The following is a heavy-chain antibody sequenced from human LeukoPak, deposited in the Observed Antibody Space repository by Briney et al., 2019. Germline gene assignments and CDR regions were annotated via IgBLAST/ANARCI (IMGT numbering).Heavy chain of an antibody. CDR1: GYTFTGYY. Sequence: ASLKVSCKAAGYTFTGYYMHWVRQAPGQTRDWMEGINPNSGGTNYAQKFQGRVTMTRDTSISRAYMELSRLRSDDTAVYYCARVKTTVTTEGAFDIWGQGTMVTVSS. CDR3: ARVKTTVTTEGAFDI. CDR2: INPNSGGT. D-gene: IGHD4-17*01. J-gene: IGHJ3*02. V-gene: IGHV1-2*02.